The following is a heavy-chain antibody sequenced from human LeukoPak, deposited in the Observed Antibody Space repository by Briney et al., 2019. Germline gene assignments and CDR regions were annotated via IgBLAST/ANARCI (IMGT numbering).Heavy chain of an antibody. D-gene: IGHD1-26*01. Sequence: PSETLSLTCAVCVRSFSGYYWSWNRQPPGKGLEWIGEINHSGSTNYNPSLKGRVTISVDTSKNQFSLKLSSVTAADTAVYYCARGPLGKEWFDPWGQGTLVTVSS. CDR2: INHSGST. V-gene: IGHV4-34*01. J-gene: IGHJ5*02. CDR3: ARGPLGKEWFDP. CDR1: VRSFSGYY.